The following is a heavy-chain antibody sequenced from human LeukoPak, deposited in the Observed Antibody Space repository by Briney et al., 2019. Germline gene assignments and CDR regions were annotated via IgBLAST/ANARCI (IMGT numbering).Heavy chain of an antibody. D-gene: IGHD5-12*01. V-gene: IGHV3-7*01. CDR3: ASSSSISGYEGYYYYYYMDV. CDR2: IKQDGSEK. Sequence: GGSLRLSCAASGFTFSSYWMSWVRQAPGKGLEWVANIKQDGSEKYYVDSVKGRFTISRDNAKNSLYLQMNSLRAEDTAVYYCASSSSISGYEGYYYYYYMDVWGKGTTVTVSS. J-gene: IGHJ6*03. CDR1: GFTFSSYW.